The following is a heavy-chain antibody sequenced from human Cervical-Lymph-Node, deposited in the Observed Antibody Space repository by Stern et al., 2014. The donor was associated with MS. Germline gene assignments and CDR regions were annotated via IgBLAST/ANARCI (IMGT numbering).Heavy chain of an antibody. CDR1: GGSISSGGYY. CDR3: ARVYDSSSGGHYFDY. D-gene: IGHD3-22*01. V-gene: IGHV4-31*03. CDR2: IYYSGST. Sequence: QLQLQESGPGLVKPSQTLSLTCTVSGGSISSGGYYWSWIRQHPGKGLEXIGYIYYSGSTYYNPSLKSRVTISVDTSKNQFSLKLSSVTAADTAVYYCARVYDSSSGGHYFDYWGQGTLVTVSS. J-gene: IGHJ4*02.